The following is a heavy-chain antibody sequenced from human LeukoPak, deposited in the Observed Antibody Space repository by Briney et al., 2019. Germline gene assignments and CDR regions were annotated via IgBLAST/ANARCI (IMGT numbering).Heavy chain of an antibody. J-gene: IGHJ4*02. Sequence: KSGGSLRLSCAASGFTFSDYYMNWIRQAPGKGLEWVSSISGGSRTINYADSVKGQFTTSRDNAKNSLYLQVNSLRAEDTAVYYCARAGQSDYWGQGTLVTVSS. CDR1: GFTFSDYY. V-gene: IGHV3-11*01. CDR3: ARAGQSDY. CDR2: ISGGSRTI.